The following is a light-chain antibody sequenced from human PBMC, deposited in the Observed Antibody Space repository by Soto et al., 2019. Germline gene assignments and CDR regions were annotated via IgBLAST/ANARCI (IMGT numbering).Light chain of an antibody. CDR3: QQYGRPPT. Sequence: ENVLTQSPGTLSLSPGERATLSCRASQSVGSSNLAWYQQKPGQAPRLLIYGASSRATGIPDRFSGSGSGTDFTLTISILEPEDFAVYYCQQYGRPPTFGQGTKVEIK. V-gene: IGKV3-20*01. CDR2: GAS. CDR1: QSVGSSN. J-gene: IGKJ1*01.